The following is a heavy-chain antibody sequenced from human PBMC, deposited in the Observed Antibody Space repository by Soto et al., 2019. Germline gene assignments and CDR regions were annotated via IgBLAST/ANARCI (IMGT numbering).Heavy chain of an antibody. Sequence: QLQLQESGPGLVKPSETLSLTCTVSGGSISSSSYYWGWIRQPPGKGLEWIGSIYYSGSTYYNPSLKSRVTIFVDTSKSEFSLKLSAVTAADTAGYYCARHSRPYYYGSGSPPGYYGMDVWGQGTTVTVSS. CDR1: GGSISSSSYY. CDR2: IYYSGST. J-gene: IGHJ6*02. D-gene: IGHD3-10*01. V-gene: IGHV4-39*01. CDR3: ARHSRPYYYGSGSPPGYYGMDV.